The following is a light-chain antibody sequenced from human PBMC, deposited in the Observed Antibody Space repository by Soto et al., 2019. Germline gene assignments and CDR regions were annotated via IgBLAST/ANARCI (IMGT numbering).Light chain of an antibody. CDR2: KAS. V-gene: IGKV1-5*03. CDR3: QQYDSYPYT. J-gene: IGKJ2*01. Sequence: DIQMTQSPSTLSTSVGDRVTITSRASQTISSWLAWYQEKPGKAPKLLIYKASTSESGVPSRFSGSGSGTEFTLTISSLQPDDFATYYCQQYDSYPYTFGQGTKLEIK. CDR1: QTISSW.